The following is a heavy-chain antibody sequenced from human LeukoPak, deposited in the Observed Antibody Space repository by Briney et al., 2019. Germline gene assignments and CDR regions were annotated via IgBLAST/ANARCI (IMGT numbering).Heavy chain of an antibody. V-gene: IGHV3-30*03. CDR1: GFTFSVSG. D-gene: IGHD3-10*01. CDR2: ISYDGSSK. CDR3: ARDRFWSRDYKSGGPLHYFDY. Sequence: GRSLRLSCAASGFTFSVSGMHWVRQAPGKGLEWLSVISYDGSSKYFADSVKGRFTISRDNSENTLYLQLNSLRVEDTAVYSCARDRFWSRDYKSGGPLHYFDYWGLGTLVTVSS. J-gene: IGHJ4*02.